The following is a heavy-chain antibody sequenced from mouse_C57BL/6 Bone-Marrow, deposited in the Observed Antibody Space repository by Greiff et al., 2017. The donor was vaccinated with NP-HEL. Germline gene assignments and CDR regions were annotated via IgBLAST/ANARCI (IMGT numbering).Heavy chain of an antibody. CDR2: IYPSDSET. CDR1: GYTFTSYW. D-gene: IGHD2-1*01. CDR3: ARGYYGPYAMDY. Sequence: VQLQQPGAELVRPGSSVKLSCKASGYTFTSYWMDWVKQRPGQGLEWIGNIYPSDSETHYNQKFKDKATLTVDKSSSTAYMQLSSLTSEDSAVYCCARGYYGPYAMDYWGQGTSVTVSS. V-gene: IGHV1-61*01. J-gene: IGHJ4*01.